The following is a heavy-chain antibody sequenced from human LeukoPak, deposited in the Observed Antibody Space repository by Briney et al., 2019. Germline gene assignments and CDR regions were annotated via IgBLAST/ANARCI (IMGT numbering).Heavy chain of an antibody. D-gene: IGHD3-22*01. CDR3: ARDPMIVPADAFDI. CDR1: GFTFSSYD. J-gene: IGHJ3*02. CDR2: IRYDGANK. V-gene: IGHV3-30*01. Sequence: GGSLRLSCAASGFTFSSYDMHWVRQAPGKGLEWVSFIRYDGANKYYADSVKGRFTISRDNSKNTLYLQMNSLRAEDTAVYYCARDPMIVPADAFDIWGQGAMVTVSS.